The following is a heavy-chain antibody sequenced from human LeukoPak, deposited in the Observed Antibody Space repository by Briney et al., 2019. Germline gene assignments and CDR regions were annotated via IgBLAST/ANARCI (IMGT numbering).Heavy chain of an antibody. CDR2: IYHSGST. Sequence: PSETLSLTCAVSGGSISSGGYSWSWIRQPPGKGLEWIGYIYHSGSTYYNPSLKSRVTISVDRSKNQFSLKLSSVTAADTAVYYCARYCNSTSCYRWFDPWGQGTLVTVSP. CDR1: GGSISSGGYS. V-gene: IGHV4-30-2*01. J-gene: IGHJ5*02. CDR3: ARYCNSTSCYRWFDP. D-gene: IGHD2-2*01.